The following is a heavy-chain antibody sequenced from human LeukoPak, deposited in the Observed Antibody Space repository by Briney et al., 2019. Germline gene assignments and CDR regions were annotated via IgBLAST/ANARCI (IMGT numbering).Heavy chain of an antibody. V-gene: IGHV1-46*01. D-gene: IGHD6-6*01. CDR2: INPSGGST. Sequence: ASVKVSCKASGYTFTSYYMHWVRQAPGQGLEWMGIINPSGGSTSYAQKFQGRVTMTRDMSTSTVYMELSSLRSEHTAVYYCARMSIAARPGFEDFDYWGQGTLVTVSS. CDR1: GYTFTSYY. J-gene: IGHJ4*01. CDR3: ARMSIAARPGFEDFDY.